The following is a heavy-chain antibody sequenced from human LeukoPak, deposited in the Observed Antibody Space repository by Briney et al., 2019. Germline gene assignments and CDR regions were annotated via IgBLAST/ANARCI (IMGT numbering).Heavy chain of an antibody. CDR2: INPHSGGT. CDR3: ARVSYYDILTGAKSGFDP. D-gene: IGHD3-9*01. CDR1: GYTFTDYY. Sequence: ASVCLSRKASGYTFTDYYIHWVRQAPGQGLEWMGWINPHSGGTNYVQKFQGRVTITRDTSISTAYMELSRLRSDDTAVYYCARVSYYDILTGAKSGFDPWGPGSLCTVSS. V-gene: IGHV1-2*02. J-gene: IGHJ5*02.